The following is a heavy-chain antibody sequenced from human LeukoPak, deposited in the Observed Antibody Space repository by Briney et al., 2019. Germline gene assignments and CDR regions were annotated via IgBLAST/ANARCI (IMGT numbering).Heavy chain of an antibody. CDR2: IYTSGST. J-gene: IGHJ4*02. CDR3: ARDPDGDYAYFDY. Sequence: SETLSLTCTVSGGSISSGSYYWSWIRQPAGKGLEWIGRIYTSGSTNYNPSLKSQVTISVDTSKNQFSLKLSSVTAADTAVYYCARDPDGDYAYFDYWGQGTLVTVSS. CDR1: GGSISSGSYY. V-gene: IGHV4-61*02. D-gene: IGHD4-17*01.